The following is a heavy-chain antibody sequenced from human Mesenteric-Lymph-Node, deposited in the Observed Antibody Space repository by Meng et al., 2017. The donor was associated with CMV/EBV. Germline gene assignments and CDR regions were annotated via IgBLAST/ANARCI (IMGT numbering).Heavy chain of an antibody. CDR3: ARGLYYDSRPHDS. CDR2: ISSSSSYI. J-gene: IGHJ4*02. CDR1: GFTFSSYS. V-gene: IGHV3-21*01. Sequence: GGSLRLSCAASGFTFSSYSMNWVRQAPGKGLEWVSSISSSSSYIYYADSVQGRFTISRDNAKNSLYLQMNSLRAEDTAVYYCARGLYYDSRPHDSWGQGTLVTVSS. D-gene: IGHD3-22*01.